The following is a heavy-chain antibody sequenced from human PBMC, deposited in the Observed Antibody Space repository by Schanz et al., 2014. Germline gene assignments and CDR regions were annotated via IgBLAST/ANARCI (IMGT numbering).Heavy chain of an antibody. J-gene: IGHJ4*02. CDR1: GFTVSNNY. V-gene: IGHV3-66*01. CDR2: ISLFYNT. Sequence: EVQLVESGGGLVQPGGSLRLSCAASGFTVSNNYMSWFGHSPFPGLECFSLISLFYNTYYADSVKDRFTISGDNSKNTLYLQMNSLRPEDTAVYYCARGIESSSWYAFDYWGQGTLVTVSS. CDR3: ARGIESSSWYAFDY. D-gene: IGHD6-13*01.